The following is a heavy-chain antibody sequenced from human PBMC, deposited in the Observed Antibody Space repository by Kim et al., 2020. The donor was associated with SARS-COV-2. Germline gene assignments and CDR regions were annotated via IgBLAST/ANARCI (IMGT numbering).Heavy chain of an antibody. CDR2: INTNTGNP. Sequence: ASVKVSCKASGYTFTSYAMNWVRQAPGQGLEWMGWINTNTGNPTYAHGFTGRFVFSLDTSVSTAYLQISSLKAEDTAVYYCASQKWVEMATIVSTVSWFDPWGQGTLVTVSS. J-gene: IGHJ5*02. CDR3: ASQKWVEMATIVSTVSWFDP. D-gene: IGHD4-17*01. V-gene: IGHV7-4-1*02. CDR1: GYTFTSYA.